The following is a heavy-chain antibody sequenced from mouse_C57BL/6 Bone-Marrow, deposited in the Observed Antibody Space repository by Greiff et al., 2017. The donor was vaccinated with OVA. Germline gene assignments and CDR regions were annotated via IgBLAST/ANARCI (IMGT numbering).Heavy chain of an antibody. Sequence: EVQLQQSGPELVKPGASVKISCKASGYTFTDYYMNWVKQSHGKSLEWIGDINPNNGGTSYNQKFKGKATLTVDKSSSTAYMELSSLTSEDSAVYYCAIRRFTSSMDYWGQGTSVTVSS. J-gene: IGHJ4*01. CDR2: INPNNGGT. CDR3: AIRRFTSSMDY. V-gene: IGHV1-26*01. CDR1: GYTFTDYY.